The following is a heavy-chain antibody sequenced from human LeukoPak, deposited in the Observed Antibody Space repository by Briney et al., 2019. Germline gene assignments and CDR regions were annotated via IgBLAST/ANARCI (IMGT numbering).Heavy chain of an antibody. V-gene: IGHV3-33*08. CDR1: GFTFSSYT. D-gene: IGHD3-10*01. CDR2: IWSDGSNK. CDR3: ATDIGSAPFDY. J-gene: IGHJ4*02. Sequence: GGSLRLSCVASGFTFSSYTMYWVRQAPGKGLEWVAVIWSDGSNKNYADSVKGRFTISRDNSKNTLYLQMNSLRVEDTAMYYCATDIGSAPFDYWGQGTLVTVPS.